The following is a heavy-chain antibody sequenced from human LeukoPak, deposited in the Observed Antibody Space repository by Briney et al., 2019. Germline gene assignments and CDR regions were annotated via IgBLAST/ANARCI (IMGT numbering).Heavy chain of an antibody. D-gene: IGHD1-14*01. J-gene: IGHJ3*02. CDR3: ARANRDRRDAFDI. Sequence: ASVKVSCKASGYTFTSYDINWVRQATGQGLEWMGWINPNSGGTNYAQKFQGRVTMTRDTSISTAYMELSRLRSDDTAVYYCARANRDRRDAFDIWGQGTMVTVSS. CDR2: INPNSGGT. CDR1: GYTFTSYD. V-gene: IGHV1-2*02.